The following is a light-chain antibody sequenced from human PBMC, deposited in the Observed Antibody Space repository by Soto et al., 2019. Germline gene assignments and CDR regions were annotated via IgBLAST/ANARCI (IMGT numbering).Light chain of an antibody. V-gene: IGKV2-28*01. CDR2: FGS. J-gene: IGKJ1*01. Sequence: DIVMTQSPLSLPVTPGEPASISCRSSQSLLHSNGYNYLDWYLQKPVQSPQLLIYFGSNRASGVPDRFSGSGSGTHFTLKISRVEAEDVGVYYCMQALQTPPWTFGQGTKAEI. CDR1: QSLLHSNGYNY. CDR3: MQALQTPPWT.